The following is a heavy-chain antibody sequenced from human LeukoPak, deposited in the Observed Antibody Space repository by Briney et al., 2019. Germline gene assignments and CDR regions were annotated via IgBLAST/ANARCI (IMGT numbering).Heavy chain of an antibody. CDR2: INHSGGT. CDR3: ARPSTKYSSSSGYFQH. J-gene: IGHJ1*01. CDR1: GGSFSGYY. V-gene: IGHV4-34*01. Sequence: SETLSLTCAVYGGSFSGYYWSWIRQPPGKGLEWIGEINHSGGTNYNPSLKSRVTISVDTSKNQFSLKLSSVTAADTAVYYCARPSTKYSSSSGYFQHWGQGTLVTVSS. D-gene: IGHD6-6*01.